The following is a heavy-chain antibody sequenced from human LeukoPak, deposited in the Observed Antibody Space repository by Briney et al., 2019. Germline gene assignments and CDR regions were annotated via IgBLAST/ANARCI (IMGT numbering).Heavy chain of an antibody. Sequence: SETLSLTYAVYGGSFSGYYWSWIRQPPGKGLEWIGEINHSGSTNYNPSLKSRVTISVDTSKNQFSLRLSSVTAADTAVYYCARGPSPEYCSSTSCYHRVDRALDYWGQGTLVTVSS. D-gene: IGHD2-2*01. J-gene: IGHJ4*02. V-gene: IGHV4-34*01. CDR2: INHSGST. CDR1: GGSFSGYY. CDR3: ARGPSPEYCSSTSCYHRVDRALDY.